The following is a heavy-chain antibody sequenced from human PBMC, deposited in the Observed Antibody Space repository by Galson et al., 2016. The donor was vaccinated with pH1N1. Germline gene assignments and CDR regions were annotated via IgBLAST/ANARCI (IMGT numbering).Heavy chain of an antibody. J-gene: IGHJ3*01. D-gene: IGHD5-18*01. Sequence: SVKVSCKASGGIFNSFGISWVRQAPGQGLEWMGGIVAIFGTTNYAQKFQGRVTITADKSSRTVYMEVNRLTSQDTAVYYCARGYSYHNNDGFDLWGQGTTVTVSA. CDR1: GGIFNSFG. CDR2: IVAIFGTT. V-gene: IGHV1-69*06. CDR3: ARGYSYHNNDGFDL.